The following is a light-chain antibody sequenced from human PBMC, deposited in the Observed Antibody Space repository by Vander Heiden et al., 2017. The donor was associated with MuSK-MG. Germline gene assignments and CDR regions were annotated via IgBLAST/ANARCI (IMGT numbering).Light chain of an antibody. CDR1: QSLLHSNVYNH. Sequence: IVLTKSPLSLPVAPAEPASVSCRSSQSLLHSNVYNHVAWYEQKPGESPKLLIYSGSTRHSGVPARFSGSGSGTDFTLKISRVEVEDVGVYYCKQPQNNPFTFGGGTKVNIK. V-gene: IGKV2-28*01. CDR3: KQPQNNPFT. CDR2: SGS. J-gene: IGKJ3*01.